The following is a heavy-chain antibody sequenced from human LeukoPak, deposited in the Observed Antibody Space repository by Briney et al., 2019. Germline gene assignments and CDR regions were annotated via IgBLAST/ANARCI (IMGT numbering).Heavy chain of an antibody. D-gene: IGHD5-12*01. V-gene: IGHV1-8*01. CDR3: ARGHVFTITDYYGMDV. CDR2: MNPNSGKT. J-gene: IGHJ6*02. CDR1: GYTFTSYD. Sequence: GASVKVSSKASGYTFTSYDINSVRQATGQGLEWMGWMNPNSGKTGYAQKFQGRVTMTRNTSISTAYMELSSLRSEDTAVYYCARGHVFTITDYYGMDVWGQGTTVTVSS.